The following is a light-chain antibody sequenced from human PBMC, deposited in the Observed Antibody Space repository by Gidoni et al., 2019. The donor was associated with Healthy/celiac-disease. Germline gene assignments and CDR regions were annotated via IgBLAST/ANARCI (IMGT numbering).Light chain of an antibody. CDR1: SSDVGGYNY. CDR2: DVS. V-gene: IGLV2-14*03. Sequence: QSALTQPASVSGSPGQSTTISCTGTSSDVGGYNYVSWYQQHPGKAPQLMIYDVSNRPSGVSTRFSGSTSGNTASLTISGLQAEDEADYYCSSYTSSSTLFGGGTQLTVL. CDR3: SSYTSSSTL. J-gene: IGLJ3*02.